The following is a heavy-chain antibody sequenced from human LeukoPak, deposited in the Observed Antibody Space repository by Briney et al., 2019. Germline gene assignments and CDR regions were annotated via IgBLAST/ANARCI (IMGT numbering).Heavy chain of an antibody. CDR2: VYPTGST. D-gene: IGHD3-22*01. Sequence: RTSETLSLTCTVSGGSISGHYWSWLRQPPGKGLEWIGYVYPTGSTHYNPSLKSRVTMSLDTSKNQFSLQLLSVTAADTAMYYCARHYDPPSYYSNYFDYWGQGTLITVSS. J-gene: IGHJ4*02. V-gene: IGHV4-59*08. CDR3: ARHYDPPSYYSNYFDY. CDR1: GGSISGHY.